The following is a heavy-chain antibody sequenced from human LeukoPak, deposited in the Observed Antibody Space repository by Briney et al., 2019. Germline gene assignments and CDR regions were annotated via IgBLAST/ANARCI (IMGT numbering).Heavy chain of an antibody. Sequence: PGGSLRLSCAASGFTFSSYSMNWVRQAPGKGLEWVSSISSSGSTIYYADSVKGRFTISRDNAKNSLYLQMNSLRAEDTAVYCCARDIPFGSSWYAYWAQGTRVTVPS. V-gene: IGHV3-48*04. CDR2: ISSSGSTI. CDR1: GFTFSSYS. D-gene: IGHD6-13*01. J-gene: IGHJ4*02. CDR3: ARDIPFGSSWYAY.